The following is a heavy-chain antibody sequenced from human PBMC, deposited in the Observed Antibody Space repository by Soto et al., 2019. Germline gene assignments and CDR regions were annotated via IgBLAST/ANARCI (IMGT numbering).Heavy chain of an antibody. CDR1: GGSISSYF. CDR2: ISGSGVST. D-gene: IGHD3-22*01. V-gene: IGHV3-23*01. CDR3: AKGGSGYSSAFDY. Sequence: ETLSLTCTVSGGSISSYFCIWIRHSPGKGLEWVSAISGSGVSTFYTDSVKGRFTISRDNSKNTLYLQMNNLRAEDTAVYYCAKGGSGYSSAFDYWGQGTQVTVSS. J-gene: IGHJ4*02.